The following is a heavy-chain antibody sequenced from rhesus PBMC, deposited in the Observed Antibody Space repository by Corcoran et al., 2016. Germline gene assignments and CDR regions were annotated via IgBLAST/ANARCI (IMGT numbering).Heavy chain of an antibody. CDR2: IYWDDDK. D-gene: IGHD2-2*01. Sequence: QVTLKESGPALVKPTQTLTLTCTFSGFSLSTRGMGVGWIRQPPGKALEGLASIYWDDDKYYSTSLKSRLTISKDTSKNQVVLTMTNMDPVDTATYYCARGGGGSNPLGYYNSLDVWGRGVLVTVSS. CDR1: GFSLSTRGMG. CDR3: ARGGGGSNPLGYYNSLDV. J-gene: IGHJ5-2*02. V-gene: IGHV2S1*01.